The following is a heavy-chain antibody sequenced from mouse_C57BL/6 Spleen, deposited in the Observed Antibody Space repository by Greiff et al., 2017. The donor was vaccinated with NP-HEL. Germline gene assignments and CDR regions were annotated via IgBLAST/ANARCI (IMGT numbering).Heavy chain of an antibody. Sequence: QVQLQQPGAELVRPGSSVKLSCKASGYTFTSYWMHWVKQRPIQGLEWIGNIDPSDSETHYNQKFKDKATLTVDKSSSTAYMQLSSLTSEDSAVYYCAREEYGNYYYFDYWGQGTTLTVSS. V-gene: IGHV1-52*01. CDR2: IDPSDSET. J-gene: IGHJ2*01. D-gene: IGHD2-10*02. CDR1: GYTFTSYW. CDR3: AREEYGNYYYFDY.